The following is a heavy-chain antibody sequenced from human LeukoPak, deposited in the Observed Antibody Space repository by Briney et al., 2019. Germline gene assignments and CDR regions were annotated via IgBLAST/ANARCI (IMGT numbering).Heavy chain of an antibody. V-gene: IGHV3-7*01. CDR2: ISPDGNRG. Sequence: AGSLRLSCAASGFTFSSYWMTWVRQGPGKGLEWVATISPDGNRGTYVDSVKGRFSNSRDNAKNSLFLQMRSLRAEDTAMYYCASTFPYCSSGTCALGGQGTLVTVSS. CDR1: GFTFSSYW. D-gene: IGHD2-15*01. J-gene: IGHJ4*02. CDR3: ASTFPYCSSGTCAL.